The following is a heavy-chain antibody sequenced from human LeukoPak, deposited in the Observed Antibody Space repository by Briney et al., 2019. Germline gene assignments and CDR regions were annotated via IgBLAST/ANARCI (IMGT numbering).Heavy chain of an antibody. Sequence: PSETLSLTCTASGGSISSYYWSWIRQPPGKGLEWIGYIYYSGSTNYNPSLKSRVTISVDTSKNQSSLKLSSVTAADTAVYYCARDRAYFDYWGQGTLVTVSS. CDR2: IYYSGST. CDR3: ARDRAYFDY. CDR1: GGSISSYY. J-gene: IGHJ4*02. V-gene: IGHV4-59*01.